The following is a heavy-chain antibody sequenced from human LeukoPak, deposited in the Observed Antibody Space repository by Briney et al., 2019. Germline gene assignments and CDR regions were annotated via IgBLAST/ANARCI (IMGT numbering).Heavy chain of an antibody. J-gene: IGHJ4*02. V-gene: IGHV3-53*01. CDR3: ASGLNRAAGEEVRDY. CDR2: IYSGGST. CDR1: GFTVSSNY. D-gene: IGHD6-13*01. Sequence: GGSLRLSCAASGFTVSSNYMSWVRQAPGKGLEWVSVIYSGGSTYYADSVKGRFTISRDNSKNTLYLQMNSLRAEDTAVYYCASGLNRAAGEEVRDYWGQGTMVTVSS.